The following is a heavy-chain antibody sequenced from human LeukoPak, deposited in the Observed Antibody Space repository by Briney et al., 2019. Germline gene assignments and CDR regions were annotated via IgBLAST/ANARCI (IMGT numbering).Heavy chain of an antibody. Sequence: PSETLSLTCTVSGGSISSYYWSWIRQPPGKGLEWIGYIYYSGSTNYNPSLKSRVTISVDTSKNQFSLKLSSVTAADTAVHYCASGSVIGYFDYWGQGTLVTVSS. CDR2: IYYSGST. CDR1: GGSISSYY. J-gene: IGHJ4*02. D-gene: IGHD3-10*01. CDR3: ASGSVIGYFDY. V-gene: IGHV4-59*01.